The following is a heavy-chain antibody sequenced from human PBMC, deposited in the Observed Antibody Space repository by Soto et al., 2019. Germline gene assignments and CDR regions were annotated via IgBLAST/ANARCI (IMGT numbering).Heavy chain of an antibody. V-gene: IGHV1-2*02. J-gene: IGHJ6*02. CDR2: INPNSGGT. CDR1: GYTFTGYY. CDR3: ARDGVAWFGEPYGMEV. D-gene: IGHD3-10*01. Sequence: QVQLVQSGAEVKKPGASGKVSCKASGYTFTGYYMHWVRQAPGQGLEWLGWINPNSGGTNYAQKLQGRVTMTRDTAISTDYRGLSRLRSDDTTVYYCARDGVAWFGEPYGMEVWGEGGTVTDFS.